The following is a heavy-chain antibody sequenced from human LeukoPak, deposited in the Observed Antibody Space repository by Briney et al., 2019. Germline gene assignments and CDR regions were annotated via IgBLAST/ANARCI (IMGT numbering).Heavy chain of an antibody. CDR2: IYWDDNK. J-gene: IGHJ4*02. Sequence: SGPTLVNPTQTLTLTCTFSGFSLNTSGVGVGWIPEPPGEALECLAVIYWDDNKRYSPSLKSRLTITKDTSKNQVVLTMTNVDPVDTATYYCVHRRYGEWIGYWGQGTLVTVSS. V-gene: IGHV2-5*02. CDR3: VHRRYGEWIGY. D-gene: IGHD4-17*01. CDR1: GFSLNTSGVG.